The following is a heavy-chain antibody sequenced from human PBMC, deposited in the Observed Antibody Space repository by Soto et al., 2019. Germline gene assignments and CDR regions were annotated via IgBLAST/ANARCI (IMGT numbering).Heavy chain of an antibody. Sequence: EVQLVESGGGLVKPGGSLRLSCSASGFPFSSYTMYWVRQAPGKGLEWVSSITTGGSRNIFYADSVKGRFTISRDNANNILYLQMNNLRAEDTAVYYCARDDPIFGAIPRMDIWGQGTTVTVSS. D-gene: IGHD3-3*01. V-gene: IGHV3-21*02. CDR1: GFPFSSYT. J-gene: IGHJ6*02. CDR3: ARDDPIFGAIPRMDI. CDR2: ITTGGSRNI.